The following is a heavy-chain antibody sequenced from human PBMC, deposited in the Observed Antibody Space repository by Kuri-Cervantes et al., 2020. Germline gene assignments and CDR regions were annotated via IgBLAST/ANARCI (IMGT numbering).Heavy chain of an antibody. D-gene: IGHD2-15*01. CDR2: IIPIFGTT. Sequence: FSVNVSRQASRGTLSSHAISRVRQAPGQGLEWIGGIIPIFGTTNYAQQFQGRVTITTDESTSTAYMELSSLRSEDTAVYYCAGVSGRGDLKDIVVVVAARLFAQDAFDIWGQGTMVTVSS. V-gene: IGHV1-69*05. J-gene: IGHJ3*02. CDR3: AGVSGRGDLKDIVVVVAARLFAQDAFDI. CDR1: RGTLSSHA.